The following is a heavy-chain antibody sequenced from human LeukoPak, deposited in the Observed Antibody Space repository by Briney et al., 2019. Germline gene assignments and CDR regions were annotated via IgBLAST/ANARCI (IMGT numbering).Heavy chain of an antibody. J-gene: IGHJ4*02. CDR3: AREGMVGDTPAAYFDY. D-gene: IGHD1-26*01. CDR2: IYYSGST. CDR1: GGSISSYY. V-gene: IGHV4-59*01. Sequence: PSETLSLTCTVSGGSISSYYWSWIRQPPGKGLEWIGYIYYSGSTNYNPSLKSRVTISVDTSKNQFSLKLSSVTAADTAVYYCAREGMVGDTPAAYFDYWGQGTLVTVSS.